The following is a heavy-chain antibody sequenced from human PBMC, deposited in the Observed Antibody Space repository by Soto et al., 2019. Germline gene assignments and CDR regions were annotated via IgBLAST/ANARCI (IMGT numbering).Heavy chain of an antibody. V-gene: IGHV1-18*01. CDR2: ISAYNGNT. CDR3: ARDRGVAPPVAGNTHYYYYMDV. D-gene: IGHD6-19*01. Sequence: QDQLVQSGVEVKKPGASVKVSCKASGYSFTNYGITWVRQAPGQGFEWMGWISAYNGNTNYAQKFQGSVTMTTEASTSTAYLELRSLRSDDTAVYYCARDRGVAPPVAGNTHYYYYMDVWGKGTTVTVSS. CDR1: GYSFTNYG. J-gene: IGHJ6*03.